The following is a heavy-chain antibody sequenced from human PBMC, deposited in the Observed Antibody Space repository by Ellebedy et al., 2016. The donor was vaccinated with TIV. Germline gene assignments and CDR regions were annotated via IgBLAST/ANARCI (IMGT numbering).Heavy chain of an antibody. D-gene: IGHD3-9*01. V-gene: IGHV3-53*01. CDR1: GFSVSNNY. CDR2: IYNGGTT. J-gene: IGHJ6*02. Sequence: GESLKISCAASGFSVSNNYMSWVRQAPGKGLEWVSVIYNGGTTSYADSVKGRFTISIDNSKNTLYLQMNSLRAEDTAVYYCAREEGHDILTGNINYGMDVWGQGTTVTVSS. CDR3: AREEGHDILTGNINYGMDV.